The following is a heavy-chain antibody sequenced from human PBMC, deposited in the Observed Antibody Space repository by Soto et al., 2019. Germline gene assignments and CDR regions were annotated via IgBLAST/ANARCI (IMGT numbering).Heavy chain of an antibody. Sequence: GGSLRLSCAASGFTFSNAWMNWVRQAPGKGLEWVGRIKSKTDGGTTDYAAPGKGRFTISRDDSKNTLYLQMNSLKTEDTAVYYCTTSYCGGDCSDAFDIWGQGTMVTVSS. J-gene: IGHJ3*02. CDR3: TTSYCGGDCSDAFDI. V-gene: IGHV3-15*07. CDR1: GFTFSNAW. D-gene: IGHD2-21*02. CDR2: IKSKTDGGTT.